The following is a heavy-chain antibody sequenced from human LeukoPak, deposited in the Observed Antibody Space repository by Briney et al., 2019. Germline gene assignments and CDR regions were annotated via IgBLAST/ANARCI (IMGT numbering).Heavy chain of an antibody. CDR2: IWYDGSNK. D-gene: IGHD6-13*01. CDR1: GFTFSSYG. Sequence: GRSLRLSCAASGFTFSSYGMHWVRQAPGKGLEWVAVIWYDGSNKYYADSVKGRFTISRDNSKNTLYLQMNSLRAEDTAVYYCAKQRDYSSSWYDPNLDYWGQGTLATVSS. J-gene: IGHJ4*02. V-gene: IGHV3-33*06. CDR3: AKQRDYSSSWYDPNLDY.